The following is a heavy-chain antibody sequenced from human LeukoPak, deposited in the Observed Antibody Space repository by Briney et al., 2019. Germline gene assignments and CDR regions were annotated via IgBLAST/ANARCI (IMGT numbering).Heavy chain of an antibody. CDR2: ISYDGSNK. Sequence: GGSLRLSCAASGFTFSSYGMHWVRQAPGKGLEWVAVISYDGSNKYYADSVKGRFTISRDNSKNTLYLQMNSLRAEDTAVYYCAKYRGQWLVQYYFDYWGQGTLVTVSS. J-gene: IGHJ4*02. D-gene: IGHD6-19*01. V-gene: IGHV3-30*18. CDR1: GFTFSSYG. CDR3: AKYRGQWLVQYYFDY.